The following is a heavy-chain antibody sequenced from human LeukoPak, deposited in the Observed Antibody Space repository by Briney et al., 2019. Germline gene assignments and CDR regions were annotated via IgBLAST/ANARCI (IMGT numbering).Heavy chain of an antibody. D-gene: IGHD6-13*01. CDR3: ARGPRYSFY. V-gene: IGHV3-53*01. CDR2: IYIDGTT. CDR1: GFIVSHNY. Sequence: GGSLRLSCAASGFIVSHNYMTWVRQAPGKGLEWISVIYIDGTTYYADSVKGRFTISRDQANNTLYLQTNTLRDEDTAVYYCARGPRYSFYWGQGTLVSVSS. J-gene: IGHJ4*02.